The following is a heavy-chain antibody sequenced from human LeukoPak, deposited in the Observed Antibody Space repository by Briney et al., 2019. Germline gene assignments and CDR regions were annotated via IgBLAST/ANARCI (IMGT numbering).Heavy chain of an antibody. D-gene: IGHD1-26*01. CDR3: ARDGGWSGSYYFDY. V-gene: IGHV3-33*01. Sequence: PGGSLRLSCAASGFTFSSYGMHWVRQAPGKGLEWVAVIWYDGSNKYYADSVKGRFTISRDNSKNTLYLQMNSLRAEDTAVYYCARDGGWSGSYYFDYWGQGTLVTVSS. CDR2: IWYDGSNK. J-gene: IGHJ4*02. CDR1: GFTFSSYG.